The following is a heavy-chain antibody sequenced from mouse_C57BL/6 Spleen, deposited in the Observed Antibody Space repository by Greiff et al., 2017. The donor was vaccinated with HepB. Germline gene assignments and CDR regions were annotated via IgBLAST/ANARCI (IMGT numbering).Heavy chain of an antibody. V-gene: IGHV1-22*01. D-gene: IGHD2-5*01. CDR2: INPNNGGT. CDR1: GYTFTDYN. J-gene: IGHJ3*01. Sequence: EVQLQQSGPELVKPGASVKMSCKASGYTFTDYNMHWVKQSHGKSLEWIGYINPNNGGTSYNQKVKGKATLTVNKSSSTAYMELRSLTSEDSAVYYCARSDYSNYWFAYWGQGTLVTVSA. CDR3: ARSDYSNYWFAY.